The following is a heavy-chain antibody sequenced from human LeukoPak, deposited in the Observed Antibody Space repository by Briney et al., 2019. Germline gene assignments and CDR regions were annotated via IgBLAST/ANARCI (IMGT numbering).Heavy chain of an antibody. CDR2: IKQDGSEE. J-gene: IGHJ6*02. CDR3: VRDHLWFGTRGLYYYYGLDV. D-gene: IGHD3-10*01. Sequence: PGGSLRLSCAASGFTVSSNYMSWVRQAPGKGLEWVANIKQDGSEEYYGDSVKGRFTISRDNSKNTLYLQMNTLRAEDTAVYYCVRDHLWFGTRGLYYYYGLDVWGQGTTVTVSS. V-gene: IGHV3-7*01. CDR1: GFTVSSNY.